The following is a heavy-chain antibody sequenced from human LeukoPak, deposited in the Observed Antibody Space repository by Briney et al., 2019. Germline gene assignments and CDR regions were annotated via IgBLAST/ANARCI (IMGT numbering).Heavy chain of an antibody. V-gene: IGHV4-31*03. CDR1: GDSVSIITYY. D-gene: IGHD2-15*01. Sequence: SQTLSLTCSVSGDSVSIITYYWGWIRHRPGRGPEWIGYIYKGRSTSYTPSLKNRVTISVDTSKNQFFLNLDSVTAADTAVYYCARVVVPAAIVYWGQGIPVIVSS. J-gene: IGHJ4*02. CDR3: ARVVVPAAIVY. CDR2: IYKGRST.